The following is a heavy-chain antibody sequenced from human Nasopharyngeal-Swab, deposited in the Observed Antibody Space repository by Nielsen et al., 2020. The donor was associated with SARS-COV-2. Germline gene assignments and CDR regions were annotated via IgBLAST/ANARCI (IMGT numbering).Heavy chain of an antibody. J-gene: IGHJ5*02. CDR2: INPNSDYT. Sequence: WVRQAPGQGLEWMGIINPNSDYTNYAQKFQGRVTMTRDTSTSTVYMELSSLRSEDTAVYYCVRAWLQWSDLWGQGTLVTVSS. D-gene: IGHD5-24*01. V-gene: IGHV1-46*03. CDR3: VRAWLQWSDL.